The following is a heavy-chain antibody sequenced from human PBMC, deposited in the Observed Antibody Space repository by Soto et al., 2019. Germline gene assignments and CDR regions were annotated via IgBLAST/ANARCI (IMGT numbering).Heavy chain of an antibody. J-gene: IGHJ4*02. CDR3: ARVRGTEDY. CDR1: GFTFSSYA. CDR2: ISYDGSNK. Sequence: QVQLVESGGGVVQPGRSLRLSCAASGFTFSSYAMHWVRQAPGKGLEWVAVISYDGSNKYYADSVKGRFTISRDNSKNTLYLQMNSLRAEDTAVDYCARVRGTEDYWGQGTLVTVSS. V-gene: IGHV3-30-3*01. D-gene: IGHD1-1*01.